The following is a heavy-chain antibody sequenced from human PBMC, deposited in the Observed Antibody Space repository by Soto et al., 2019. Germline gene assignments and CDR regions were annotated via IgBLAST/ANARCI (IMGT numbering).Heavy chain of an antibody. Sequence: SETLSLTCTVSGGSISSYYWSWIRQPPGKGLEWIGYIYYSGSTNYNPSLKSRVTISVDSSKNQFSLKLTSVSATDTALYYCARHTYGRADFDSWGQGALVTVSS. J-gene: IGHJ4*02. D-gene: IGHD1-26*01. CDR2: IYYSGST. CDR1: GGSISSYY. V-gene: IGHV4-59*08. CDR3: ARHTYGRADFDS.